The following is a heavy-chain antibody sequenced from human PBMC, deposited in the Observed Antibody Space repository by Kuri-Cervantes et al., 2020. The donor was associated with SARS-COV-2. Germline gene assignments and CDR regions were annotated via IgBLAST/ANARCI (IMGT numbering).Heavy chain of an antibody. D-gene: IGHD4-17*01. Sequence: GESLKISCAASGFTFSSYEMNWVRQAPGKRLEWISYVSSSGSAMFYADSVKGRFTTSRDNAKNSLYLQMNSLRAEDTAVYYCASSTVTSFLFDYWGQGTLVTVSS. V-gene: IGHV3-48*03. CDR2: VSSSGSAM. CDR3: ASSTVTSFLFDY. CDR1: GFTFSSYE. J-gene: IGHJ4*02.